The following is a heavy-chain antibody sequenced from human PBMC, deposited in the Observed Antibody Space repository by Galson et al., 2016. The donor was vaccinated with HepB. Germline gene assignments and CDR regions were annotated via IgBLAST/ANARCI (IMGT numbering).Heavy chain of an antibody. CDR2: INAGNGNT. V-gene: IGHV1-3*01. D-gene: IGHD3-22*01. CDR3: ARGQSRGYYYDAFDS. Sequence: SVKVSCKASGYTFTSYAMHWVRQAPGQRLEWMGWINAGNGNTKYSQKFQGRVTITRDTSASTAYMQLSSLRSEDTAVFYCARGQSRGYYYDAFDSWGQGTMVTVSS. CDR1: GYTFTSYA. J-gene: IGHJ3*02.